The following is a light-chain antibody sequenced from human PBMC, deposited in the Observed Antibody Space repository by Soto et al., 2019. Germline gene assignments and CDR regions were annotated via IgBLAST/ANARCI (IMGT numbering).Light chain of an antibody. CDR1: QDISTS. CDR2: GAS. CDR3: QHSYNTPRT. Sequence: DIQMTQSPSSQSASVGDRVTFTCRAGQDISTSLNWYQHRPGKAPKLLIYGASALQSGVPSRFSGSGSGTDFTLTISSLQVEDFATYYCQHSYNTPRTFGQGTRVDIK. V-gene: IGKV1-39*01. J-gene: IGKJ1*01.